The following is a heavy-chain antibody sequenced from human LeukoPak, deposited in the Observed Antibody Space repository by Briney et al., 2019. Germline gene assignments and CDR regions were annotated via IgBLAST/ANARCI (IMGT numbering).Heavy chain of an antibody. J-gene: IGHJ4*02. CDR2: IYYSGST. V-gene: IGHV4-59*08. CDR3: ARGHTANDPWALDY. Sequence: SETLSLTCTVSGGSLSSYYWSWIRQPPGKGLEWIGYIYYSGSTNYNPSLKSRVTISVDTSKNQFSLKLSSVTAADTAVYYRARGHTANDPWALDYWGQGTLVTVSS. D-gene: IGHD5-18*01. CDR1: GGSLSSYY.